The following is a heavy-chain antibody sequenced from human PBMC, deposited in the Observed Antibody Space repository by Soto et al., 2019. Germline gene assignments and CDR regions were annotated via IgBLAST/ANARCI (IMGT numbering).Heavy chain of an antibody. V-gene: IGHV4-34*01. CDR3: ARYIAAAGFRYYYYGMDV. CDR2: INHSGST. J-gene: IGHJ6*02. Sequence: PSETLSLTCAVYGGSFSGYYWSWIRQPPGKGLEWIGEINHSGSTNYNPSLKSRVTISVDTSKNQFSLKLSSVTAADTAVYYCARYIAAAGFRYYYYGMDVWGQGTTVTVSS. CDR1: GGSFSGYY. D-gene: IGHD6-13*01.